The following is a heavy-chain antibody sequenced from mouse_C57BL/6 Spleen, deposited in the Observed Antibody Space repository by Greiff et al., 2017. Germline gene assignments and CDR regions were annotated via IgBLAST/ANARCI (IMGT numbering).Heavy chain of an antibody. CDR3: AKEEDYSNYGFAY. CDR2: IWSGGST. D-gene: IGHD2-5*01. Sequence: QVHVKQSGPGLVQPSQSLSITCTVSGFSLTSYGVHWVRQPPGKGLEWLGVIWSGGSTDYNAAFISRLSISKDNSKSQVFFKMNSLQADDTAIYYCAKEEDYSNYGFAYWGQGTLVTVSA. CDR1: GFSLTSYG. V-gene: IGHV2-4*01. J-gene: IGHJ3*01.